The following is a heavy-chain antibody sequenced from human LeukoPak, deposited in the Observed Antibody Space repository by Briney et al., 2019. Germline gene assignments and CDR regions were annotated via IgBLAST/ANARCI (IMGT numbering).Heavy chain of an antibody. V-gene: IGHV3-23*01. CDR2: ISGGGGTT. CDR3: ARDGRNYYDRSGYYSALAY. Sequence: GGSLRLSCAASGFTFSSYAMSWVRQAPGKGLEWVSVISGGGGTTYYADSVKGRFTISRDNSKNTLYLQMNSLRADDTAVYYCARDGRNYYDRSGYYSALAYWGQGTLVTVSS. CDR1: GFTFSSYA. J-gene: IGHJ4*02. D-gene: IGHD3-22*01.